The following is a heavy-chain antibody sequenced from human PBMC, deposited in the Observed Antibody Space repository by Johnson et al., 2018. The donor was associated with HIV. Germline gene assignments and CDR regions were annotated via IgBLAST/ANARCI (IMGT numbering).Heavy chain of an antibody. CDR1: GFTFSDYT. J-gene: IGHJ3*02. CDR3: AKSPMVRGSGGALDI. V-gene: IGHV3-49*04. CDR2: IRGKPYGGTP. D-gene: IGHD3-10*01. Sequence: VQLVESGGDLVQPGRSLRLSCTASGFTFSDYTMSWVRQAPGKGLELVGFIRGKPYGGTPEYAASVKGRFTISRDDSKSIAYLQMNSLRTEDTAIYYCAKSPMVRGSGGALDIWGQGTMVTVSS.